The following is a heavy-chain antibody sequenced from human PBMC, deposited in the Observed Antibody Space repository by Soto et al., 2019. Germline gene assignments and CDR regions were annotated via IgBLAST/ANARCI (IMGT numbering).Heavy chain of an antibody. CDR1: GGSISGSYYY. V-gene: IGHV4-39*01. Sequence: SETLSLTCAVSGGSISGSYYYWAWLRQSPGKGPEWIGSVFYTGFTSYNPSLESRVSVSVDTSKSQFSLKLSAVTAADTAVYYCATSQKGYNWNYFDHWGQGALVIVSS. J-gene: IGHJ4*02. D-gene: IGHD1-20*01. CDR2: VFYTGFT. CDR3: ATSQKGYNWNYFDH.